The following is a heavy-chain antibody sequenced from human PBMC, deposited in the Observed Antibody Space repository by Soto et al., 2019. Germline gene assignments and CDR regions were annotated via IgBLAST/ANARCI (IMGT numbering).Heavy chain of an antibody. J-gene: IGHJ5*02. CDR1: GGSISSYY. CDR2: IYYSGST. CDR3: ARSAPYYYGSGSYYNGPWFDP. D-gene: IGHD3-10*01. V-gene: IGHV4-59*01. Sequence: PSETLSLTCTVSGGSISSYYWSWIRQPPGKGLEWIGYIYYSGSTNYNPSLKSRVTISVDTSKNQFSLKLSSVTAADTAVYYCARSAPYYYGSGSYYNGPWFDPWGQGTLVTVSS.